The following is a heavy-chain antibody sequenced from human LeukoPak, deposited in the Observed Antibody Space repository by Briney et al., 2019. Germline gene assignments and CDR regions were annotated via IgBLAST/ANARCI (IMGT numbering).Heavy chain of an antibody. CDR1: GGSINSGSYS. CDR2: IYISGST. V-gene: IGHV4-61*02. Sequence: SETLSLTCTVSGGSINSGSYSWTWIRQPAGKGLEWIGRIYISGSTNYTPSLKSRVTISVDTSKNQFSLKLSSVTAADTAVYYCARADRSGYCGNVVAFDIWGQGTMVTVSS. J-gene: IGHJ3*02. CDR3: ARADRSGYCGNVVAFDI. D-gene: IGHD3-22*01.